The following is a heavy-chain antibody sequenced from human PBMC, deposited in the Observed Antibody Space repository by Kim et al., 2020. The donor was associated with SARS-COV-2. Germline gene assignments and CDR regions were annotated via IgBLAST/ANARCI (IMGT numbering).Heavy chain of an antibody. Sequence: SETLSLTCTVSGVSITTYYWTWIRQPPGRGLEYIGYVYYSGSTNYSPSLKSRVTLSLDTSKNQISLKLRSVTAADTAVYYCAAGRATMDYWGQGTLVSVSS. D-gene: IGHD5-12*01. J-gene: IGHJ4*02. V-gene: IGHV4-59*01. CDR3: AAGRATMDY. CDR2: VYYSGST. CDR1: GVSITTYY.